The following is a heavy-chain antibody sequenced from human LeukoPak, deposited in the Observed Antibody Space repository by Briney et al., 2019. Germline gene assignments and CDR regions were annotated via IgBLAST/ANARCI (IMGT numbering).Heavy chain of an antibody. D-gene: IGHD2-2*01. Sequence: SQPLSLTCTVSGGSISSGSYYWSWIRQPAAKGLEWIGRIYTSGSTNYNPSLKHRVTISVDTSKNQFSLKLSSVTAADTAVYYCAREVVPAAMTYYYYYYMDVWGRGTTVTVSS. J-gene: IGHJ6*03. CDR1: GGSISSGSYY. CDR2: IYTSGST. V-gene: IGHV4-61*02. CDR3: AREVVPAAMTYYYYYYMDV.